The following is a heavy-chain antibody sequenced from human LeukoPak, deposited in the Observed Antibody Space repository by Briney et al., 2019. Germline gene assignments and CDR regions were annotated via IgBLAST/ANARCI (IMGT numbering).Heavy chain of an antibody. CDR1: GGSIISYY. V-gene: IGHV4-4*07. D-gene: IGHD6-19*01. CDR2: IYTSGST. CDR3: ARDRAKQWLTNYYYMDV. J-gene: IGHJ6*03. Sequence: SETLSLTCTVSGGSIISYYWSWIRQPAGKGLEWIGRIYTSGSTNYNPSLKSRVTMSVDTSKNQFSLKLSSVTAADTAVYYCARDRAKQWLTNYYYMDVWGKGTTVTISS.